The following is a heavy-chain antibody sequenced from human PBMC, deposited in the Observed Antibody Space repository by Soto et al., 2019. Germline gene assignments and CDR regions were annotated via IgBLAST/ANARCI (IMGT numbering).Heavy chain of an antibody. D-gene: IGHD3-9*01. CDR1: GFTVNSNY. CDR2: IYSDEST. Sequence: PGGSLRLSCAASGFTVNSNYMSWVRQAPGKGLEWVSVIYSDESTYYADSVKGRFIISRDNSNNTLYFQMNSLRAEDTAVYYCATLTKYDILTGFYPCWGQGTLVTVSS. J-gene: IGHJ4*02. V-gene: IGHV3-66*01. CDR3: ATLTKYDILTGFYPC.